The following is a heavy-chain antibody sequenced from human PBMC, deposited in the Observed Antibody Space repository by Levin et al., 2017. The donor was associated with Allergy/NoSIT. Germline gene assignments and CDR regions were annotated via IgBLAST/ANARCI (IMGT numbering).Heavy chain of an antibody. V-gene: IGHV3-30*18. J-gene: IGHJ4*02. D-gene: IGHD3-10*01. CDR2: ISYGGGNE. CDR1: GFTFSNYG. CDR3: AKDRDVRGVIIMDEY. Sequence: SCAASGFTFSNYGMHWVRQAPGKGLEWVAVISYGGGNEYYADSVKGRFTISRDNSNNTVYLQMNSLRAEDSAVYYCAKDRDVRGVIIMDEYWGQGTLVTVSS.